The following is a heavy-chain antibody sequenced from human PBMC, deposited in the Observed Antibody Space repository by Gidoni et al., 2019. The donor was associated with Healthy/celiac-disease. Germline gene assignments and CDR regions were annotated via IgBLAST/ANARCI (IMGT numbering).Heavy chain of an antibody. Sequence: QLQLQESGPGLVKPSETLSLTCTVSGGSISSSSYYWGWIRQPPGKGLEWIGSIYYSGSTYYNPSLKSRVTISVDTSKNQFSLKLSSVTAADTAVYYCARDGPADFWSGYYNRVPEFDPWGQGTLVTVSS. CDR3: ARDGPADFWSGYYNRVPEFDP. CDR2: IYYSGST. D-gene: IGHD3-3*01. V-gene: IGHV4-39*07. CDR1: GGSISSSSYY. J-gene: IGHJ5*02.